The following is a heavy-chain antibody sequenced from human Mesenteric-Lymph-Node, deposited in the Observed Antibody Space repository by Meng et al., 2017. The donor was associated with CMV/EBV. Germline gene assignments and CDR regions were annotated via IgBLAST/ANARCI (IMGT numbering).Heavy chain of an antibody. CDR3: ATSPSINRD. Sequence: GGSLRLSCAASGFDFSNYCMYWVRQAPGKGLVWVARINADVSRTIYADSVKGRFTISRDNAKSTLYLQMNSLSAEDTAVYYCATSPSINRDWGQGTLVTVSS. CDR1: GFDFSNYC. J-gene: IGHJ4*02. V-gene: IGHV3-74*01. CDR2: INADVSRT. D-gene: IGHD2/OR15-2a*01.